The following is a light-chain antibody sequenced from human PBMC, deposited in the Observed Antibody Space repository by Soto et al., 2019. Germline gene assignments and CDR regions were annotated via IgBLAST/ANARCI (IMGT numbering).Light chain of an antibody. Sequence: EIVLTQYPGTLSLSPGERANLSCRASQSVTDSYLAWYQHKPGQAPRLLIYDASTRATAIPDRFSGGGSGTDFTLTISSLEHEDFAVYSCQQYGSSPYAFGQGTKLEI. CDR2: DAS. CDR1: QSVTDSY. V-gene: IGKV3-20*01. CDR3: QQYGSSPYA. J-gene: IGKJ2*01.